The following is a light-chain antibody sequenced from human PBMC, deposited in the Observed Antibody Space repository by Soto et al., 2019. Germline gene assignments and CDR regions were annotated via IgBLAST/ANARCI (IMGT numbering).Light chain of an antibody. CDR3: AAHAGMNNWGV. Sequence: QSVLTQPPSASGSPGPSVAISCTGTSSDGGGYTDVSWYQQHPGKAPKLMIYEVNKRPSGVPDRFSVSKSGNTAYLTVSGLQAEDEADYYGAAHAGMNNWGVFGTGTKVAVL. V-gene: IGLV2-8*01. CDR1: SSDGGGYTD. J-gene: IGLJ1*01. CDR2: EVN.